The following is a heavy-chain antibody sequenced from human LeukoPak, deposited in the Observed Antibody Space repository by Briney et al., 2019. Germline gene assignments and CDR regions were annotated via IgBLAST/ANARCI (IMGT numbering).Heavy chain of an antibody. Sequence: GGSLRLSCAASGFTFSSYSMNWVRQAPGKGLEWVSSISSSSSYIYYADSVKGRFTISRDNAKNSLYLQMNSLRAEDTAVYYCAGYGSGSYYRADAFDIWGQGTMVTVSS. CDR3: AGYGSGSYYRADAFDI. CDR1: GFTFSSYS. D-gene: IGHD3-10*01. J-gene: IGHJ3*02. V-gene: IGHV3-21*01. CDR2: ISSSSSYI.